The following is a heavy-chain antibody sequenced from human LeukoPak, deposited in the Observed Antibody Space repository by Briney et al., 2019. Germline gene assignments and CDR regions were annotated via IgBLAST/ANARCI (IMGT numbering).Heavy chain of an antibody. CDR2: ISAYNGNT. V-gene: IGHV1-18*01. CDR1: GYTFTSYG. CDR3: ARDGADNCSGGSCPDAFDI. Sequence: VASVKVSCKASGYTFTSYGISWVRQAPGRGLEWMGWISAYNGNTNYAQKLQGRVTMTTDTSTSTAYMELRSLRSDDTAVYYCARDGADNCSGGSCPDAFDIWGQGTMVTVSS. D-gene: IGHD2-15*01. J-gene: IGHJ3*02.